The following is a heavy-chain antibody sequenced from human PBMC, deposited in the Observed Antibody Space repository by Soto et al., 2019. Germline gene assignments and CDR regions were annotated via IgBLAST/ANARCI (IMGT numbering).Heavy chain of an antibody. J-gene: IGHJ4*02. CDR1: GFTFSSNA. CDR2: ISGSGGTT. CDR3: AKNRGSGWKYYFGY. V-gene: IGHV3-23*01. D-gene: IGHD6-19*01. Sequence: GGSLRLSCAASGFTFSSNAMSWVRQAPGKGLGWVSVISGSGGTTYYADSVKGRFTISRDNSKSTLYLQMNSLRDEDTAVYSCAKNRGSGWKYYFGYWGQGTMVTVAS.